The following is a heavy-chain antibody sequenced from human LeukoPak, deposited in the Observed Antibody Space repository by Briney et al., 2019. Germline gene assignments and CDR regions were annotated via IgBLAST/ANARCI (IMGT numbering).Heavy chain of an antibody. CDR2: IYYSGST. CDR1: GGSISSGGYY. J-gene: IGHJ4*02. V-gene: IGHV4-31*03. Sequence: PPQTLSLTCTVSGGSISSGGYYWSWIRQHPGKGLEWIGYIYYSGSTYYNPSLKSRVTISVDTSKNQFSLKLSSVTAADTAVYYCARGLGYCSSTSCSAFDYWGQGTLVTVSS. D-gene: IGHD2-2*01. CDR3: ARGLGYCSSTSCSAFDY.